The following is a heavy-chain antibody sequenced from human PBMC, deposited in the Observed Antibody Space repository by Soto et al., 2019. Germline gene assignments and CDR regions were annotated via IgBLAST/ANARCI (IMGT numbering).Heavy chain of an antibody. V-gene: IGHV3-7*01. Sequence: LRLSCAASGFTFSSYWMIWVRQAPGKVLEWVANIKQDGSEKYYVDSVKGRFTISRDNAKNSLYLQMNSLRAEDTAVYYCARDRSFWSGNYYYGMDVWGQGTTVTVSS. CDR1: GFTFSSYW. CDR2: IKQDGSEK. CDR3: ARDRSFWSGNYYYGMDV. D-gene: IGHD3-3*01. J-gene: IGHJ6*02.